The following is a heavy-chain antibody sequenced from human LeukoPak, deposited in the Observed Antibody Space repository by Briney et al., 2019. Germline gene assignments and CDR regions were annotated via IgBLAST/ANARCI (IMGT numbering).Heavy chain of an antibody. CDR3: VSSSSDY. CDR2: IKQDGSGN. Sequence: GGSLRLSCAASGFTFSGYWMSWVRQAPGKGLEWVANIKQDGSGNYYVDSVKGRFTISRDNAKNSLYLQMNSLRVEDTAVYYCVSSSSDYWGQGTLVTVSS. CDR1: GFTFSGYW. D-gene: IGHD6-6*01. V-gene: IGHV3-7*01. J-gene: IGHJ4*02.